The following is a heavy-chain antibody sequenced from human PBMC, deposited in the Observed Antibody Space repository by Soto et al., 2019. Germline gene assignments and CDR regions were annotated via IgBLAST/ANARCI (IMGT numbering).Heavy chain of an antibody. D-gene: IGHD2-15*01. Sequence: EVQLVESGGGLVQPGRSLRLSCAASGFTFDDYAMHWVRRVPGKGLEWISSISWDSIIMYYADSVKGRFIISRDNAKNSLYLQMNSLRPEDTALYYCAKGGPDGFCSGGRCYFDYWGQGTLVTVSS. CDR2: ISWDSIIM. CDR1: GFTFDDYA. CDR3: AKGGPDGFCSGGRCYFDY. J-gene: IGHJ4*02. V-gene: IGHV3-9*01.